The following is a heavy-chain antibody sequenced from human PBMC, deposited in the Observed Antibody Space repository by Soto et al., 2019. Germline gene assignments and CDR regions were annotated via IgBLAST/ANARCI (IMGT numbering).Heavy chain of an antibody. Sequence: SETLSLTCTVAGGSISSGYYYWSWIRQPPGKGLELIGYIYYSGSTYYNPSLKSRVTISVETSKNQFSLKLSSVTAADTAVYYCARDNSLGIWYGGMDVWGQGTTVTVFS. V-gene: IGHV4-30-4*08. CDR2: IYYSGST. D-gene: IGHD6-6*01. CDR3: ARDNSLGIWYGGMDV. J-gene: IGHJ6*02. CDR1: GGSISSGYYY.